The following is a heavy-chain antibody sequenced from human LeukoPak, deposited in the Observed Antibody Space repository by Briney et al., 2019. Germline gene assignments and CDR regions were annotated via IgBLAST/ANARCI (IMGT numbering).Heavy chain of an antibody. D-gene: IGHD7-27*01. CDR2: INGDGSAT. CDR3: ARDINWGQVDY. V-gene: IGHV3-74*01. CDR1: GFTFSGHW. Sequence: GGSLRLSCAASGFTFSGHWMYWLRQAPGKGLAWVSRINGDGSATNYADSMEGRFTISRDSAKNIVYLQMNSLREDDTAIYYCARDINWGQVDYWGQGTLVTVSS. J-gene: IGHJ4*02.